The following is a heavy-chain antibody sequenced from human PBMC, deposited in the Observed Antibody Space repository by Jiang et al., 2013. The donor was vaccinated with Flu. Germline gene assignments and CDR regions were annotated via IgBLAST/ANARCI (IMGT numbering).Heavy chain of an antibody. Sequence: GLVKPSETLSLTCTVSGGSISSYYWNWIRQPPGKGLEWIGYIYYSGSTNYNPSLKSRVTISVDTSKNQFSLKLNSVTAADTAVYYCASYRRRAAFDFWGQGTLVTVSS. D-gene: IGHD1-1*01. J-gene: IGHJ4*02. CDR3: ASYRRRAAFDF. V-gene: IGHV4-59*01. CDR1: GGSISSYY. CDR2: IYYSGST.